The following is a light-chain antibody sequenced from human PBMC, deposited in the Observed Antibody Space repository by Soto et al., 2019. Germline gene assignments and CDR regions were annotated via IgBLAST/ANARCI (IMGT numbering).Light chain of an antibody. Sequence: EIVFTQSPRTLSLSPGERATLSCWASQSVSNNYLAWYQQKPGQAPRLLIYGASNRATGIPDRFSGSGSGTDFTLTISRLEPEDFAVYYCHYYGRSPLPFGGGTKVDI. J-gene: IGKJ4*01. CDR3: HYYGRSPLP. V-gene: IGKV3-20*01. CDR2: GAS. CDR1: QSVSNNY.